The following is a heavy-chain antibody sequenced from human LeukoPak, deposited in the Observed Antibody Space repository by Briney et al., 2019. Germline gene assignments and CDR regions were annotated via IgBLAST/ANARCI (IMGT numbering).Heavy chain of an antibody. CDR2: IYPGDSDT. D-gene: IGHD3-10*01. CDR1: GYSFTNYW. V-gene: IGHV5-51*01. Sequence: KVGESLKISCKGSGYSFTNYWIGWVRQMPGKGLEWMGIIYPGDSDTRYSPSFQGQVTISADKSISTAYLQWSSLKASDTAMYYCARPESYYGSGSYYDDWGQGTLVTVSS. J-gene: IGHJ4*02. CDR3: ARPESYYGSGSYYDD.